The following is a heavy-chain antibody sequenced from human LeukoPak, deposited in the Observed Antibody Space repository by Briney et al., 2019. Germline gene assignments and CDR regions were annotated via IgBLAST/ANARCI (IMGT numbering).Heavy chain of an antibody. CDR3: AKDPRSGYYSDYYYYYMDD. Sequence: GGSVRLSCAASGFTFSSYAMSGVRQARGKGVEWVSDIRGSSGSTCYADSVKGRFTISRDNSKNTLYLQMNSLRTEDTAVYYSAKDPRSGYYSDYYYYYMDDWGKGTPVTVSS. CDR1: GFTFSSYA. D-gene: IGHD3-3*01. J-gene: IGHJ6*03. CDR2: IRGSSGST. V-gene: IGHV3-23*01.